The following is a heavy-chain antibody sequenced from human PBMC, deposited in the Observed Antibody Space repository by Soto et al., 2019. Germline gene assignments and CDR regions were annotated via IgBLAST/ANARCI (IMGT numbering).Heavy chain of an antibody. D-gene: IGHD3-9*01. CDR2: IYYSGST. V-gene: IGHV4-39*01. CDR1: GGSISSSSYY. J-gene: IGHJ5*02. Sequence: SETLSLTCTVSGGSISSSSYYWGWIRQPPGKGLEWIGSIYYSGSTYYNPSLKSRVTISVDTSKNQFSLKLSSVTAADTAVYYCARHKGYYDILTGDSFEWFDPWGQGTLVTVSS. CDR3: ARHKGYYDILTGDSFEWFDP.